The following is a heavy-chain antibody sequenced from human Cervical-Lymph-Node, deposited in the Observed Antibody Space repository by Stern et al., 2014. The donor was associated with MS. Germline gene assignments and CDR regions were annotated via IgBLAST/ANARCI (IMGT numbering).Heavy chain of an antibody. CDR3: ALSSETSDRWYSLGYDL. CDR2: IFPVFGTP. CDR1: VGTFSKFP. D-gene: IGHD6-13*01. J-gene: IGHJ5*02. V-gene: IGHV1-69*01. Sequence: VPLVESGAEVTKPGSSVKVSCKASVGTFSKFPSSWVRQAPGQGLEWMGGIFPVFGTPTYAQEFRGRVTITADVSTSTVYMELSSLRSDDTAVYYCALSSETSDRWYSLGYDLWGQGTLVTVSS.